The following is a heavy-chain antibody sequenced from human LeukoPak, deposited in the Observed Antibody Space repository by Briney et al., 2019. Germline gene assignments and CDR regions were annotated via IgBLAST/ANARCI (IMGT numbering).Heavy chain of an antibody. CDR2: INPNRGGT. V-gene: IGHV1-2*02. D-gene: IGHD5-24*01. Sequence: ASVKVSCKASGYTFTGYYMHWVRQAPGQGLEWMGWINPNRGGTNYAQKFQGGVTMTRDTSISTAYMELSRLRSDDTAVYYCARGGRDGYNLPGYFDYWGQGTLVTVSS. CDR1: GYTFTGYY. CDR3: ARGGRDGYNLPGYFDY. J-gene: IGHJ4*02.